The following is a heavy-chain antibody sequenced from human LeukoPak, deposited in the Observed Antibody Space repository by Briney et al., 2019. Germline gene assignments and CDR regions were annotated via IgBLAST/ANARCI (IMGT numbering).Heavy chain of an antibody. J-gene: IGHJ4*02. V-gene: IGHV3-33*08. CDR2: IWYGGSNK. D-gene: IGHD6-6*01. Sequence: PGGSLRLSCAASGFTFSSYGMHWVRQAPGKGLEWVAVIWYGGSNKYYADSVKGRFTISRDNSKNTLYLQMNSLRAEDTAVYYCARDSSIAARGSLDYWGQGTLVTVSS. CDR1: GFTFSSYG. CDR3: ARDSSIAARGSLDY.